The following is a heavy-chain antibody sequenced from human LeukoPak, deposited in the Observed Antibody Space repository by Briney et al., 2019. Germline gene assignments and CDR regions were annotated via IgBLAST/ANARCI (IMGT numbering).Heavy chain of an antibody. D-gene: IGHD3-10*02. CDR1: GFTFSSYG. V-gene: IGHV3-48*04. J-gene: IGHJ6*04. Sequence: GGSLRLSCAASGFTFSSYGMHWVRQAPGKGLEWVSYISSSGSTIYYADSVKGRFTISRDNAKNSLYLQMNSLRAEDTAVYYCVELGITMIGGVWGKGTTVTISS. CDR2: ISSSGSTI. CDR3: VELGITMIGGV.